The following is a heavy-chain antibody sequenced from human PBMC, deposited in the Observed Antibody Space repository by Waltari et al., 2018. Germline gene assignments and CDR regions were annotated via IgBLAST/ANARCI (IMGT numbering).Heavy chain of an antibody. CDR1: GFTFSSYS. CDR2: ISSSSSTI. D-gene: IGHD6-6*01. J-gene: IGHJ4*02. CDR3: ARDSSIYSSSPTWADY. Sequence: EVQLVESEGGLVQPGGSLRLSCAASGFTFSSYSMNWVRQAPGKGLEWVSYISSSSSTIYYADSVKGRFTISRDNAKNSLYLQMNSLRAEDTAVYYCARDSSIYSSSPTWADYWGQGTLVTVSS. V-gene: IGHV3-48*01.